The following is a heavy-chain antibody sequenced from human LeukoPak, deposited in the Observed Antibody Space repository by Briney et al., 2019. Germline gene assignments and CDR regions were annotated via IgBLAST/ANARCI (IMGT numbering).Heavy chain of an antibody. J-gene: IGHJ6*03. V-gene: IGHV4-59*01. CDR3: ASPLSRGYSYGYYNYYSMDV. CDR1: GGSISSYY. D-gene: IGHD5-18*01. Sequence: SETLSLTCTVSGGSISSYYWSWVRQPPGKGLEWIGYIYYSGSTNYNPSLKSRVAISVDTSKNQFSLKLTSVPPADPAVYYFASPLSRGYSYGYYNYYSMDVWGKGTTVTVPS. CDR2: IYYSGST.